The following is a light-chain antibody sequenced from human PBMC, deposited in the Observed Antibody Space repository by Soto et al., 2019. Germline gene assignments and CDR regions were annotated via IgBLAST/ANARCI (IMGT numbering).Light chain of an antibody. V-gene: IGKV2-30*02. Sequence: DVVMTQSPLSLPVTLGQPASISCRSDQILVHSDGIAYFSWFQQRPGRSPRRLIYKVSNWDSGVPDRFSGSGSGTDFTLKISRVEAEDVGVYYCMQGTHWPPETFGQGTKVDIK. CDR1: QILVHSDGIAY. CDR2: KVS. CDR3: MQGTHWPPET. J-gene: IGKJ1*01.